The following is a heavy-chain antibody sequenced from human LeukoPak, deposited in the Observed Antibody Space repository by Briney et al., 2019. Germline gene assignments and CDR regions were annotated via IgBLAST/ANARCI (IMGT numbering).Heavy chain of an antibody. CDR1: GFTFSSYW. CDR3: ARGGMANAPREHYYYGLDV. J-gene: IGHJ6*02. V-gene: IGHV3-74*01. Sequence: GGSLRLSCGASGFTFSSYWMHWVRQAPGKGLVWVSRINIAGSSTIYADSVKGRFTISRDNAKNTLYLQMNSLRAEDTAVYYCARGGMANAPREHYYYGLDVWGQGTTVTVFS. CDR2: INIAGSST. D-gene: IGHD5-24*01.